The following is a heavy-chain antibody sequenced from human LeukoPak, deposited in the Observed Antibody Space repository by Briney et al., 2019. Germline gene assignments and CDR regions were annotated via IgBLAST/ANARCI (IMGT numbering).Heavy chain of an antibody. Sequence: SETLSLTCTVSGGSISSYYWSWIRQPPGKGLEWIGSMYYSGSTNYKPSLKSRVTISVDASKNQFSLKLSSVTAADTAVYYCARHAYYYDRSGSYEAFDIWGQGTMVTVSS. CDR2: MYYSGST. V-gene: IGHV4-59*08. CDR1: GGSISSYY. D-gene: IGHD3-22*01. J-gene: IGHJ3*02. CDR3: ARHAYYYDRSGSYEAFDI.